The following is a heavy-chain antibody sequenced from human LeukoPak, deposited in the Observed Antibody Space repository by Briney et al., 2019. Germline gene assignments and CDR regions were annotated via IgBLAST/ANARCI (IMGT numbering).Heavy chain of an antibody. CDR3: ARSPWYYYGSGSYYNAPKYFDY. J-gene: IGHJ4*02. Sequence: SETLSLTCAVYGGSFSGYYWSWIRQPPGKGLEWIGEINHSGSANYNPSLKSRVTISVDTSKNQFSLKLSSVTAADTAVYYCARSPWYYYGSGSYYNAPKYFDYWGQGTLVTVSS. CDR2: INHSGSA. V-gene: IGHV4-34*01. D-gene: IGHD3-10*01. CDR1: GGSFSGYY.